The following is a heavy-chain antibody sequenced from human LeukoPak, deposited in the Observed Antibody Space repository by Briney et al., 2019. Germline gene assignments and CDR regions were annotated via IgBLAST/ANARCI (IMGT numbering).Heavy chain of an antibody. D-gene: IGHD6-6*01. CDR1: GGSISSGGYY. CDR2: IYHNGST. V-gene: IGHV4-30-2*01. J-gene: IGHJ3*02. Sequence: SQTLSLTCTVSGGSISSGGYYWSWIRQPPGKGLEWIGYIYHNGSTYYNPSLKSRVTISVDRSKNQFSLKLSSVTAADTAVYYCAGNDRGGIAARRSNAFDIWGQGTMVTVSS. CDR3: AGNDRGGIAARRSNAFDI.